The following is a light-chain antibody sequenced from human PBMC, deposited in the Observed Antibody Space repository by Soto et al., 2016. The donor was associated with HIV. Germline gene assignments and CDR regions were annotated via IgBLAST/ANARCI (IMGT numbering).Light chain of an antibody. CDR3: QQSSRTPRT. V-gene: IGKV1-39*01. J-gene: IGKJ1*01. CDR1: QSISTY. CDR2: DAS. Sequence: DIQMTQSPSSLSLSIGDRVSITCRASQSISTYLHWHQQKPGRAPKLLIYDASSLQSGVPSRFSGRGSGTDFTLTISDLQHEDLATYYCQQSSRTPRTFGQGTKVEI.